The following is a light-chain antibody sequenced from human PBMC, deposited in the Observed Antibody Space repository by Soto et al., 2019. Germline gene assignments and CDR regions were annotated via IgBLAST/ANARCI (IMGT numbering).Light chain of an antibody. Sequence: EIVLTQSPGTLSLSPGERATLSCRASQSVSSSSLAWYQQKPGQAPRLLIYGASSRATGIPDRVSGSGSGTDFTLTISRLEPEDFAVYYCQQYASSPKTFGQGTKVEIK. CDR1: QSVSSSS. J-gene: IGKJ1*01. CDR3: QQYASSPKT. V-gene: IGKV3-20*01. CDR2: GAS.